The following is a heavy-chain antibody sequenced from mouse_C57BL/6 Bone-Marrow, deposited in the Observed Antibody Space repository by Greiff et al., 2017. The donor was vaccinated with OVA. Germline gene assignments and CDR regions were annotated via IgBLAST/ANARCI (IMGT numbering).Heavy chain of an antibody. V-gene: IGHV3-8*01. CDR1: GYSITSDY. J-gene: IGHJ1*03. CDR2: ISYSGST. Sequence: EVQLVESGPGLAKPSQTLSLTCSVTGYSITSDYWNWIRKFPGNKLEYMGYISYSGSTYYNPSLKSRISITRDTSKNQYYLQLNSVTTEDTATYYSARYRITPVVAPDWYFDVWGTGTTVTVSS. D-gene: IGHD1-1*01. CDR3: ARYRITPVVAPDWYFDV.